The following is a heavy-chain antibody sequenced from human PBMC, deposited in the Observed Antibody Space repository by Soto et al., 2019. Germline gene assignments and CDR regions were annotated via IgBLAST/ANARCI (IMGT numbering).Heavy chain of an antibody. CDR2: IIPIFGTA. Sequence: QVPLVQSGAEMKKPGASVKVSCKASGYTFTGYYIHWVRQAPGQGLEWMGGIIPIFGTANHAQKFQGRVTIIADESTSTVYMELSSLRSDDTAIYYCARGWGYDSTDYYYAYWGQGTLVIVSS. D-gene: IGHD3-22*01. V-gene: IGHV1-69*01. CDR1: GYTFTGYY. CDR3: ARGWGYDSTDYYYAY. J-gene: IGHJ4*02.